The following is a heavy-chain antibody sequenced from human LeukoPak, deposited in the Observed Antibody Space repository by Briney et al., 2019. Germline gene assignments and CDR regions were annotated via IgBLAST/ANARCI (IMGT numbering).Heavy chain of an antibody. V-gene: IGHV3-53*01. CDR1: GFIVSSNY. D-gene: IGHD3-9*01. Sequence: PGGSLRLSCAASGFIVSSNYMSWVRQAPGKGLEWVSIIYSGGSTYYADSVKGRFTISRDISKNTLHLQMNSLRAEDTAMYYCARLGYYDALTDILDDFWGQGTLVTVSS. J-gene: IGHJ4*02. CDR2: IYSGGST. CDR3: ARLGYYDALTDILDDF.